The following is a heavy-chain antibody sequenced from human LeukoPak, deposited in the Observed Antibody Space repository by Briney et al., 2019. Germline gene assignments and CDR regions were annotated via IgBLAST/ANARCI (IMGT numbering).Heavy chain of an antibody. Sequence: GGSLRLSCAASGFTFSSYAMSWVRQAPGKGLEWVSAISGSGGSTYYADSVKGRFTVSRDYAKNTLFLQMNNLRTEDTALYFCATARNFRFEYWGQGSLVIVSA. J-gene: IGHJ4*02. V-gene: IGHV3-23*01. CDR2: ISGSGGST. CDR1: GFTFSSYA. D-gene: IGHD1-7*01. CDR3: ATARNFRFEY.